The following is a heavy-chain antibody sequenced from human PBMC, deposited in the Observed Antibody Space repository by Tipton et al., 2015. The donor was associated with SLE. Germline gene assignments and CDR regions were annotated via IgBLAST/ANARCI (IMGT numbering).Heavy chain of an antibody. CDR3: ARESAQGLDY. CDR2: IFSSGST. Sequence: TLSLTCTVSGGSLSGYYWSWVRQPAGKGLEWIGRIFSSGSTIYNPSIKSRVTLSLDTSKNQFSLGVTSVTAADTAVYYCARESAQGLDYWGQGTLVTVSS. CDR1: GGSLSGYY. J-gene: IGHJ4*02. V-gene: IGHV4-4*07.